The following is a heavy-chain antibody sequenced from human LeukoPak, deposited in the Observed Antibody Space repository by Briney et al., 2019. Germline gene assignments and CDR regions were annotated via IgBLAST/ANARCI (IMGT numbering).Heavy chain of an antibody. CDR1: GFTFSDYY. CDR3: VRQSRIVARSGDDAFDI. J-gene: IGHJ3*02. Sequence: GGSLRFSGAASGFTFSDYYMSWIPHAPGMGLEWVSYISSSSSYTNYTDSVKGRFTISRDNAKNSLYLYMTSRRAEDTAMYYCVRQSRIVARSGDDAFDIWGQGTMVTVSS. CDR2: ISSSSSYT. D-gene: IGHD6-6*01. V-gene: IGHV3-11*03.